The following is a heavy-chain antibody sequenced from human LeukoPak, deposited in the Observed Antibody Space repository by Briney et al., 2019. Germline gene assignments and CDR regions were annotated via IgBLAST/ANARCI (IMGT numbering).Heavy chain of an antibody. CDR1: GRSVSSGRSY. CDR2: MYTSGST. J-gene: IGHJ3*02. V-gene: IGHV4-61*02. CDR3: ARQYQLLKFLRAAFDI. D-gene: IGHD2-2*01. Sequence: SQSLSLTYTVSGRSVSSGRSYCSWLREPGGRGLQRIGRMYTSGSTNYNPSLKSRVTTSVDTSKNQFSLKLSSVTAADTAVYYCARQYQLLKFLRAAFDIWGQGTVVTVSS.